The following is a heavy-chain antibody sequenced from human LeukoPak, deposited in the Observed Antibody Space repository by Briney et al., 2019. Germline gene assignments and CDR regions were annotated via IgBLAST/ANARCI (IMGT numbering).Heavy chain of an antibody. J-gene: IGHJ4*02. CDR2: IYYSGST. D-gene: IGHD2-15*01. CDR3: ARLSYCIGGTCFHDH. Sequence: KPSETLSLTCTVSGGSISTNGYYWGWIRQPPGEGLEWIGIIYYSGSTYYNPSLKSRVTLSVDASRNQFSLKLSSVTAADTAVYYCARLSYCIGGTCFHDHWGQGTLVTVSS. CDR1: GGSISTNGYY. V-gene: IGHV4-39*01.